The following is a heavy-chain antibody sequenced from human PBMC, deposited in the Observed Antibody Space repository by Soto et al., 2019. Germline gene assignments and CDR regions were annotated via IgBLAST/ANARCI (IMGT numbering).Heavy chain of an antibody. CDR2: IIPIFGTA. CDR3: ARDVDTAMVTGYYYYGMDV. J-gene: IGHJ6*02. D-gene: IGHD5-18*01. Sequence: QVQLVQSGAEVKKPGSSVKVSCKASGGTFSSYAISWVRQAPGQGLEWMGGIIPIFGTANYAQKFQGRVTITADESTSTAYMELISLRSEDTAVYYCARDVDTAMVTGYYYYGMDVWGQGTTVTVSS. CDR1: GGTFSSYA. V-gene: IGHV1-69*01.